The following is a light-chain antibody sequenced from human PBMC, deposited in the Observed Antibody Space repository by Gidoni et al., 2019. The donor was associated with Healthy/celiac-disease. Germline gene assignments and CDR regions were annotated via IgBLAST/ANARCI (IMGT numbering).Light chain of an antibody. J-gene: IGKJ3*01. V-gene: IGKV4-1*01. Sequence: SNNKNYLAWYQQKPGQPPKLLIYWASTRESGVPDRFSGSGSGTDFTLTISSLQAEDVAVYYCQQYYSTPFTFGPGTKVDIK. CDR1: SNNKNY. CDR2: WAS. CDR3: QQYYSTPFT.